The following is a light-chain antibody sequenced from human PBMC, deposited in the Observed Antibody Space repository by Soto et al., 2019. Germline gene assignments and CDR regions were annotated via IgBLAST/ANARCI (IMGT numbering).Light chain of an antibody. CDR3: QQYSNWPIT. Sequence: DIVMTQPPGTLSVSPVERATLSCRASQSVGTNLAWYQQRPGQAPRLLVYGASTRASGIPPRFSGSGSGTDFTLTFSSLEPENFAVYYCQQYSNWPITFGQGTRLEIK. CDR1: QSVGTN. V-gene: IGKV3-15*01. J-gene: IGKJ5*01. CDR2: GAS.